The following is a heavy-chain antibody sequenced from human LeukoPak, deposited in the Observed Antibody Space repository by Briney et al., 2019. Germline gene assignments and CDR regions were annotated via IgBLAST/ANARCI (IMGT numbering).Heavy chain of an antibody. J-gene: IGHJ4*02. CDR1: GYTLTELS. Sequence: GASVTVSCKVSGYTLTELSMHWVRQAPGKGLEWMGGFDPEDGETIYAQKFQGRVTMTEDTSTDTAYMELSSLRSEDTAVHYCAPADYRFGGMGGYWGQGTLVTVSS. D-gene: IGHD3-10*01. V-gene: IGHV1-24*01. CDR3: APADYRFGGMGGY. CDR2: FDPEDGET.